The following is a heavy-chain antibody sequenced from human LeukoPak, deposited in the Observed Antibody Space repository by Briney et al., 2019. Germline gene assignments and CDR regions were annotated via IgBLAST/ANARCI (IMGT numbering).Heavy chain of an antibody. J-gene: IGHJ4*02. Sequence: SVKVSCKASGGTFSSYAISWVRQAPGQGLEWMGGIIPIFGTANYAQKFQGRVTITADESTSTTYMELSSLRSEDTAVYYCARDRIFPYSTLHLLGYWGQGTLVTVSS. CDR1: GGTFSSYA. CDR2: IIPIFGTA. V-gene: IGHV1-69*13. CDR3: ARDRIFPYSTLHLLGY. D-gene: IGHD6-13*01.